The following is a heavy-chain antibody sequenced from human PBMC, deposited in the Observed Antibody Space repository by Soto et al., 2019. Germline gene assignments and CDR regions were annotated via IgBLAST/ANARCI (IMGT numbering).Heavy chain of an antibody. D-gene: IGHD5-18*01. CDR2: ISAYNGNT. CDR1: GYTFSSYG. J-gene: IGHJ4*02. Sequence: ASVKVSCKASGYTFSSYGISWVRQAPGQGLEWMGWISAYNGNTNYAQKFQGRVTMTTDTSTSTAYMDLRSLRSDDSAMYYCARAEGLLWLPDDYWGQGTLVTVSS. CDR3: ARAEGLLWLPDDY. V-gene: IGHV1-18*01.